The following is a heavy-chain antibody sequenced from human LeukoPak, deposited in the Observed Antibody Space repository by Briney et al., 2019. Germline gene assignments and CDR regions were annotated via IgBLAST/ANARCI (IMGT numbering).Heavy chain of an antibody. CDR2: IYYSGST. Sequence: NPSETLSLTCTVSGGSISSSSYYWGWIRQPPGKGLEWIGGIYYSGSTYYNPSLKSRVTISVDTSKNQFSLKLSSVTAADTAVYYCARNPSYGSGSYSPPNWFDPWGQGTLVTVSS. V-gene: IGHV4-39*01. CDR1: GGSISSSSYY. D-gene: IGHD3-10*01. CDR3: ARNPSYGSGSYSPPNWFDP. J-gene: IGHJ5*02.